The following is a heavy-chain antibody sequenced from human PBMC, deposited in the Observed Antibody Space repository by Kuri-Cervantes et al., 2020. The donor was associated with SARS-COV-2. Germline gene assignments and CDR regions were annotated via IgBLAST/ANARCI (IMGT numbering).Heavy chain of an antibody. V-gene: IGHV1-24*01. J-gene: IGHJ6*03. CDR2: HDTEDDEI. D-gene: IGHD3-3*01. CDR1: GYSFTELS. Sequence: ASVKVSCKVSGYSFTELSIHWVRQAPGKGLEWMGGHDTEDDEIIYAQKFQGRVTMTTDTSTSTAYMELRSLRSDDTAVYYCARGGNYDFWSGSPPPYYMDVWGKGTTVTVSS. CDR3: ARGGNYDFWSGSPPPYYMDV.